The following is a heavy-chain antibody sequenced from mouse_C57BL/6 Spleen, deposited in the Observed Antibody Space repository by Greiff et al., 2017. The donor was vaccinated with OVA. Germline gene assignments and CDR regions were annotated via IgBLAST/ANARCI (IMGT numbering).Heavy chain of an antibody. V-gene: IGHV5-4*01. CDR2: ISDGGSYT. J-gene: IGHJ2*01. CDR1: GFTFSSYA. CDR3: AREASGPFDY. Sequence: EVMLVESGGGLVKPGGSLKLSCAASGFTFSSYAMSWVRQTPEKRLEWVATISDGGSYTYYPDNVKGRFTISRDNAKNNLYLQMSHLKSEDTAMYYCAREASGPFDYWGQGTTLTVSS. D-gene: IGHD3-2*02.